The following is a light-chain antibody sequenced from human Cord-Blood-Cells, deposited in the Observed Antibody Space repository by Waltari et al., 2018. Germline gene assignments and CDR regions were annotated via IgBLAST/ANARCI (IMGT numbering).Light chain of an antibody. V-gene: IGKV3-15*01. CDR3: QQYNNWPPLT. CDR1: QSVSST. Sequence: EIVMTQSPATLWVTPGERDTLPCRASQSVSSTLAWYQQKPGQAPRLLIYGASTRATGIPARFSGSGSGTEFTLTISSLQSEDFAVYYCQQYNNWPPLTFGGGTKVEIK. CDR2: GAS. J-gene: IGKJ4*01.